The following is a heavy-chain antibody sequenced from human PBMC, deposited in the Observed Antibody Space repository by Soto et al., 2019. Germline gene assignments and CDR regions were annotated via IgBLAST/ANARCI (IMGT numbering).Heavy chain of an antibody. D-gene: IGHD3-3*01. J-gene: IGHJ3*02. CDR2: IIPIFGTA. Sequence: SVTVSCKDSGCAFSKYAIRWVRQAAGQGREWVGWIIPIFGTACYDQKLQGRLTITAEESTSTAYMEPGGLKSEDTAVYYCARKLGFLEWLLAPNAFDIWGQGTMVTVSS. CDR1: GCAFSKYA. CDR3: ARKLGFLEWLLAPNAFDI. V-gene: IGHV1-69*13.